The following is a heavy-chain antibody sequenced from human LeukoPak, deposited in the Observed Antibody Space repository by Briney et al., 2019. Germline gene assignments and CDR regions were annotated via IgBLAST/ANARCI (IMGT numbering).Heavy chain of an antibody. CDR3: VTSVGDYDGRGYAGC. CDR1: GFTFRTYG. Sequence: GGSLRLSCEASGFTFRTYGMHWVRQAPAKGLEWVAGIWYDGSNENYADSVKGRFTIARDNSKNTLYLQMNSLRVEDTAVYYCVTSVGDYDGRGYAGCWGQGALVTVYS. D-gene: IGHD3-22*01. CDR2: IWYDGSNE. V-gene: IGHV3-33*01. J-gene: IGHJ4*02.